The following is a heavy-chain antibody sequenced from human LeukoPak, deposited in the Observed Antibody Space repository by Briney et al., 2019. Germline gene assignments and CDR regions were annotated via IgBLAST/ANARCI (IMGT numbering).Heavy chain of an antibody. CDR1: GFTVSSNY. Sequence: PGGSLRLSCAASGFTVSSNYMSWVRQAPGKGLEWVSIIYSGGSTFYADSVKGRFTISRDNSKNTLYLQMNSLRAEDTAVYYCAKDRPLIGLERTGHFDYWGQGTLVTVSS. D-gene: IGHD1-1*01. J-gene: IGHJ4*02. CDR2: IYSGGST. V-gene: IGHV3-53*01. CDR3: AKDRPLIGLERTGHFDY.